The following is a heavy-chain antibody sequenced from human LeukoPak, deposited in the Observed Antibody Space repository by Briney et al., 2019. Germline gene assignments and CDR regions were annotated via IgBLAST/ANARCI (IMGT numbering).Heavy chain of an antibody. Sequence: GGSLRLSCAASGFTFSSYAMHWVRQAPGKGLEWVAVISYDGSNKYYADSVKGRFTISRDNSKNTLYLQMNSLRAEDTAVYYCAKWEEWLPEYFQHWGQGTLITVSS. CDR1: GFTFSSYA. J-gene: IGHJ1*01. D-gene: IGHD3-3*01. CDR2: ISYDGSNK. CDR3: AKWEEWLPEYFQH. V-gene: IGHV3-30*04.